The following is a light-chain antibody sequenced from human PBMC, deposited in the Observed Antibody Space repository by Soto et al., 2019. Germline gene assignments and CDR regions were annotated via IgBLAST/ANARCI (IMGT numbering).Light chain of an antibody. CDR3: QKYSSVPR. CDR2: AAS. V-gene: IGKV1-27*01. CDR1: QDIRNF. Sequence: DIQMTQSPTSLSASVGERVTITCRASQDIRNFVAWYQQKPGKAPKLLIYAASTLQSGVPSRFSGSGSGTDFTLTINSLQPEDVAIYSCQKYSSVPRFGPGTKVEIK. J-gene: IGKJ3*01.